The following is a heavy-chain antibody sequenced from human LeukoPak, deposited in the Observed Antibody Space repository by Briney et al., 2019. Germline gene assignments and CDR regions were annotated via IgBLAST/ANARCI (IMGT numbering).Heavy chain of an antibody. D-gene: IGHD5-24*01. CDR3: ARGAARMVEMGTMISFEY. CDR2: ISYDGSNK. CDR1: GFTFSSYG. V-gene: IGHV3-30*19. Sequence: GGSLRLSCAASGFTFSSYGMHWVRQAPGKGLEWVAVISYDGSNKKYADSVKGRFTISRVNSQKTLYLQMNSLRAEDAAVYYCARGAARMVEMGTMISFEYWGQGTLVIVSS. J-gene: IGHJ4*02.